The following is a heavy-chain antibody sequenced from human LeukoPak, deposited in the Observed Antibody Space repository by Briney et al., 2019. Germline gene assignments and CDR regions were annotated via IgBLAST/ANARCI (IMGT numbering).Heavy chain of an antibody. CDR2: IIPIFGTA. CDR3: ARNKEGKSLDY. CDR1: GGTFSSYA. V-gene: IGHV1-69*13. Sequence: SVKVSCKASGGTFSSYAISWVRQAPGQGLEWMGGIIPIFGTANYAQKFQGRVTITADESTSTAYMELSRLRFDDAAVYYCARNKEGKSLDYWGQGTLVTVSS. J-gene: IGHJ4*02.